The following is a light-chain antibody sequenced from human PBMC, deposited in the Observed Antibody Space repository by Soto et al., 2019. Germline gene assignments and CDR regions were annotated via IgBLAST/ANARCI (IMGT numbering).Light chain of an antibody. CDR1: QSIANS. J-gene: IGKJ1*01. V-gene: IGKV3-15*01. CDR3: QQYNSWLWT. CDR2: GAS. Sequence: EIVLTQSPGTLSLSPGERASLSCRASQSIANSLAWYQQKPGQAPRLLIYGASTRATGIPARFSGSGSGTEFTLIISSLQSEDSAVYYCQQYNSWLWTFGQGTKVDI.